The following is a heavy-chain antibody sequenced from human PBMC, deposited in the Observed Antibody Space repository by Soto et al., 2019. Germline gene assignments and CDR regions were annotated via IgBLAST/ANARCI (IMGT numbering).Heavy chain of an antibody. CDR1: GGSISSSSYY. CDR2: INSDGSST. D-gene: IGHD3-3*01. CDR3: AREHYDFWSGYPY. J-gene: IGHJ4*02. V-gene: IGHV3-74*01. Sequence: LSLTCTVSGGSISSSSYYWGWIRQPPGKGLVWVSRINSDGSSTSYADSVKGRFTISRDNAKNTLYLQMNSPRAEDTAVYYCAREHYDFWSGYPYWGQGTLVTVSS.